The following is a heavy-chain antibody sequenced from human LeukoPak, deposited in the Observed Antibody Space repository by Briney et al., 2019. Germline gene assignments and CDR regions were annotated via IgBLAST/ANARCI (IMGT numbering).Heavy chain of an antibody. D-gene: IGHD6-13*01. Sequence: KASETLSLTCTVSGGPINTDYWNWIRQPAGKGLEWIGRIYTSGSTNYNPSLKSRVTMSVDTSKNQFSLKLSSVTAADTAVYYCARESSSWYWFDPWGQGTLVTVSS. J-gene: IGHJ5*02. V-gene: IGHV4-4*07. CDR1: GGPINTDY. CDR3: ARESSSWYWFDP. CDR2: IYTSGST.